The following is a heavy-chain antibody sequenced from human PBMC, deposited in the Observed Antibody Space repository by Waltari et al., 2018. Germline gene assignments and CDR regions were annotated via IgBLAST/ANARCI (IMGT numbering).Heavy chain of an antibody. CDR1: GGALSTYY. V-gene: IGHV4-34*01. Sequence: QVELQQWGAGLLQPSETLSLTCAVSGGALSTYYWGWIRQTPGKGLGGIGEINHAGFTNLNPSLRSRVSISVDPSKRQFFLQLKSVTAADTALYYCVRLEDCTGPGGPCYSADPFAMDVWGRGTTVTVSS. CDR3: VRLEDCTGPGGPCYSADPFAMDV. CDR2: INHAGFT. D-gene: IGHD2-8*02. J-gene: IGHJ6*02.